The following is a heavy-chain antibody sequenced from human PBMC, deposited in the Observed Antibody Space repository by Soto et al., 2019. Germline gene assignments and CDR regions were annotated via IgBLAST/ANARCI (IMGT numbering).Heavy chain of an antibody. Sequence: SETLSLTCAVYGGSFSGYYWSWIRQPPGKGLEWIGEINHSGSTNYNPSLKSRVTISVDTSKIQFSLKLSSVTAADTAVYYCARGITIFGVVTHPLDYWGQGTLVTVSS. CDR2: INHSGST. J-gene: IGHJ4*02. V-gene: IGHV4-34*01. D-gene: IGHD3-3*01. CDR1: GGSFSGYY. CDR3: ARGITIFGVVTHPLDY.